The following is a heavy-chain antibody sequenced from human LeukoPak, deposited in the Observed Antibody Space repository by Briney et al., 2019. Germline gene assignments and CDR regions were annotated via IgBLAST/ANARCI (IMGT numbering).Heavy chain of an antibody. CDR2: INWNGGST. D-gene: IGHD2-15*01. CDR1: GFTFSSYS. J-gene: IGHJ4*02. Sequence: GGSLRLSCAASGFTFSSYSMNWVRQAPGKGLEWVSGINWNGGSTGYADSVKGRFTISRDNAKNSLYLQMNSLRAEDTALYHCARGGYCSGGSCYSGADYWGQGTLVTVSS. CDR3: ARGGYCSGGSCYSGADY. V-gene: IGHV3-20*01.